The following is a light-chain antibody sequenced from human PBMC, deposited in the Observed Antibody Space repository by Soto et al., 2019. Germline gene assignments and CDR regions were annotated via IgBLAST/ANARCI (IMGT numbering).Light chain of an antibody. Sequence: DIVMTQSLDSLAVSLGERATINCKSSQSVLYSPNNKNYLAWYQQKPGQTPNLLIYWASTRESGVPDRFSGSGSETDFTLTISTLQAEDVAVYYCQQYYITPHTFGQGTKLELK. CDR1: QSVLYSPNNKNY. J-gene: IGKJ2*01. CDR2: WAS. CDR3: QQYYITPHT. V-gene: IGKV4-1*01.